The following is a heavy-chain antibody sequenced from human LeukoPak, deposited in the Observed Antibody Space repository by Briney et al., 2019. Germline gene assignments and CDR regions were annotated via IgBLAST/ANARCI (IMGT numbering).Heavy chain of an antibody. CDR1: GGTSSNYG. CDR3: ASGLSAYYYSPLDY. V-gene: IGHV1-69*04. J-gene: IGHJ4*02. Sequence: GASVKVSCKASGGTSSNYGISWVRQAPGQGLEWMGRIIPILAIANYAQNFQGRVTITADKSTSTAYMELSSLRSEDTAFYYCASGLSAYYYSPLDYWGQGTLVTVSS. D-gene: IGHD3-22*01. CDR2: IIPILAIA.